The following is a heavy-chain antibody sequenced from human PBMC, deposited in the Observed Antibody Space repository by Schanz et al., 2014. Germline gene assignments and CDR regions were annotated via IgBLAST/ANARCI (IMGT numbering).Heavy chain of an antibody. D-gene: IGHD6-13*01. CDR2: IIPILGME. V-gene: IGHV1-69*09. CDR1: GYTFTGHH. CDR3: ARDGHSSKWSSYYYYGMDV. Sequence: QVQLVQSGAEVKKPGASVKVSCKASGYTFTGHHMHWVRQAPGQGLEWMGKIIPILGMENYAQKFQGRVTITADISTSTAYMDLSSLRSDDTAIYYCARDGHSSKWSSYYYYGMDVWGQGTTVTVSS. J-gene: IGHJ6*02.